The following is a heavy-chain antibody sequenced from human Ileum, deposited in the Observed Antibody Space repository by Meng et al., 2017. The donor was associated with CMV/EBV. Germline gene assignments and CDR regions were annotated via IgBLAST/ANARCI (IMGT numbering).Heavy chain of an antibody. D-gene: IGHD1-26*01. CDR2: FYYRRST. CDR1: GRSISSGGYY. J-gene: IGHJ4*02. Sequence: CTVSGRSISSGGYYWSCIRQHPGKGLDWIGHFYYRRSTNSTPSLKSRVSISVDTSKNQFSLKLSSVTAADTAVYYCATLTSGTYSFDYWGQGTLVTVSS. V-gene: IGHV4-31*03. CDR3: ATLTSGTYSFDY.